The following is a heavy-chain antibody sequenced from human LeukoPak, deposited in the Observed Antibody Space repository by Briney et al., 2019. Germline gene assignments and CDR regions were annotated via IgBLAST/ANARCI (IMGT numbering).Heavy chain of an antibody. CDR3: ARVPLRWLQAPGAFDI. D-gene: IGHD5-24*01. J-gene: IGHJ3*02. V-gene: IGHV4-59*01. Sequence: SETLSLTRAVYGGSFSGYYWSWIRQPPGKGLEWIGYIYYSGSTNYNPSLKSRVTISVDTSKNQFSLKLSSVTAADTAVYYCARVPLRWLQAPGAFDIWGQGTMVTVSS. CDR2: IYYSGST. CDR1: GGSFSGYY.